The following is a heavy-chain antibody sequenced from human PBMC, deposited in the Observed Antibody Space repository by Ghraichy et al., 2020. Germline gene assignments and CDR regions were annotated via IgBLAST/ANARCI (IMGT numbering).Heavy chain of an antibody. D-gene: IGHD6-19*01. J-gene: IGHJ6*02. V-gene: IGHV3-21*01. CDR3: SRGGGAGTPVLYHMDV. CDR1: GLMFSPNT. Sequence: LSLTCVASGLMFSPNTMNWVRQAPGKRLEWVSSISSSTRYIYYADSVKGRFTISRDNAQNSLYLQMNSLRAEDTAVYYCSRGGGAGTPVLYHMDVWGLGTTVTVSS. CDR2: ISSSTRYI.